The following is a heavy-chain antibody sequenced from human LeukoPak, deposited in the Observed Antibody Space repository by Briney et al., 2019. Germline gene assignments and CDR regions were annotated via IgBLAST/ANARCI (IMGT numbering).Heavy chain of an antibody. J-gene: IGHJ4*02. CDR3: AKERKDIVAAGTDY. Sequence: GMSLRLSCAASGFTFSNFAMHWVRQVPGKGLEWVALIWYDGSHESYADYVKGRFSISRDNSKNTLYLQMNSLRVEDTAVYYCAKERKDIVAAGTDYWGPGALVTVSS. CDR1: GFTFSNFA. D-gene: IGHD6-13*01. CDR2: IWYDGSHE. V-gene: IGHV3-33*06.